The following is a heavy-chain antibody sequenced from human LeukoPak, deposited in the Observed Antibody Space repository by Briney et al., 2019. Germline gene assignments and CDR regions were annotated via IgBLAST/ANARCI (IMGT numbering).Heavy chain of an antibody. D-gene: IGHD7-27*01. J-gene: IGHJ4*02. Sequence: SETLSLTCTVSGGSISSGSYYWSWIRQPAGKGLEWIGRIYTSGSTNYNPSLKSRVTISVDTSKNQFSLKLSSVTAADTAVYYCARTVWGSGDYWGQGTLVTVSS. CDR1: GGSISSGSYY. CDR3: ARTVWGSGDY. CDR2: IYTSGST. V-gene: IGHV4-61*02.